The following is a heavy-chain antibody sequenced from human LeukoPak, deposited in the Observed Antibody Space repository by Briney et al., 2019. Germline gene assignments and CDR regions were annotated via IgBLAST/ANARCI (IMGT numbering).Heavy chain of an antibody. Sequence: PGGSLRLSCAASGFTFSSYWMHWVRQAPGKGLVWVSRINSDGSGTTYADSVKGRFTIPRDNARNTLYLQMNSLRAEDTAVYYCTRLMTTVTTAAFDIWGQGTMVTVSS. CDR2: INSDGSGT. CDR3: TRLMTTVTTAAFDI. J-gene: IGHJ3*02. CDR1: GFTFSSYW. V-gene: IGHV3-74*01. D-gene: IGHD4-17*01.